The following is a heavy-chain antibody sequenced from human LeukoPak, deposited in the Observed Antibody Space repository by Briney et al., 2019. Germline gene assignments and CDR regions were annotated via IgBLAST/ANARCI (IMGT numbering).Heavy chain of an antibody. V-gene: IGHV4-59*01. Sequence: PSETLSLTCTVSGVSISTYFWSWIRQPPGKGLEWIGNIYYSGSTNYNPSLKSRVTISVDTSKNQFSLKLSSVTAADTAVYYCARDSGRDGYPALDYWGQGTLVTVSS. J-gene: IGHJ4*02. CDR1: GVSISTYF. D-gene: IGHD5-24*01. CDR2: IYYSGST. CDR3: ARDSGRDGYPALDY.